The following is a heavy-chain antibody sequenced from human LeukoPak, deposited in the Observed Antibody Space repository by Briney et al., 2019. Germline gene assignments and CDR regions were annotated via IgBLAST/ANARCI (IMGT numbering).Heavy chain of an antibody. J-gene: IGHJ4*02. D-gene: IGHD2-2*01. CDR1: GFKFNSYG. V-gene: IGHV3-30*02. CDR3: AKHSTSGYCSSTSCYEFDC. Sequence: GGSLRLSCAAYGFKFNSYGVHWVRQAPGKGLEWVAFIRYDGSNKYYADSVKGRFTISRDNSKNTLYLQMNSLRAEDTALYYFAKHSTSGYCSSTSCYEFDCWGQGTLVTVSS. CDR2: IRYDGSNK.